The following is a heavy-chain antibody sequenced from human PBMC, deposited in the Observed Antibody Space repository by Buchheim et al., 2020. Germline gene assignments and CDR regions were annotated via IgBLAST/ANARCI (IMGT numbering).Heavy chain of an antibody. V-gene: IGHV3-11*05. Sequence: QVQLVESGGGLVKPGGSLRLSCAASGFTFSDYYMSWIRQAPGKGLEWVSYISSSSSYTNYADSVKGRFTISRDNAKNSLYLQMNSLRAEDTAVYYWARDSNYYDSSGYRDHFDYWGQGTL. CDR3: ARDSNYYDSSGYRDHFDY. J-gene: IGHJ4*02. D-gene: IGHD3-22*01. CDR2: ISSSSSYT. CDR1: GFTFSDYY.